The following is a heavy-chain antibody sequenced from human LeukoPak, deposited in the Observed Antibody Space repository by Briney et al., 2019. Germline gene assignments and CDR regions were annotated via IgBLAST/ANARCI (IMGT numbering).Heavy chain of an antibody. CDR2: IYHSGST. J-gene: IGHJ4*02. CDR3: ARHAAFAEYQSHLTHFDY. D-gene: IGHD2-2*01. Sequence: SETLSFTCTVSGGSISSYYWSWIPQPPGKRLEWIGYIYHSGSTNYNSSLKSRVTISVDTSKNQFSLKLSSVTAADTAVYYCARHAAFAEYQSHLTHFDYWGQGTLVTVSS. V-gene: IGHV4-59*08. CDR1: GGSISSYY.